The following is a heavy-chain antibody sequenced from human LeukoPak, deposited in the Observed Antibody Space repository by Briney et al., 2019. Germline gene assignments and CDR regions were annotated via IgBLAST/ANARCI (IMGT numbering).Heavy chain of an antibody. CDR2: IYSGGST. CDR3: ARGGYYYDSSVDY. V-gene: IGHV3-66*02. J-gene: IGHJ4*02. D-gene: IGHD3-22*01. CDR1: GFTVSSNY. Sequence: GGSLRLSCAASGFTVSSNYMSWVRQAPGKGLEWLSVIYSGGSTYYADSVKGRFTISRDNSKNTLYLQMNSLRAEDTAVYYCARGGYYYDSSVDYWGQGTLVTVSS.